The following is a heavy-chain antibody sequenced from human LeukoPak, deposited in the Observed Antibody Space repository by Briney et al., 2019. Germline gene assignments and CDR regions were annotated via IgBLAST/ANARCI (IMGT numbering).Heavy chain of an antibody. CDR1: GYTFTSYY. D-gene: IGHD2-2*02. Sequence: ASVKVSCKASGYTFTSYYMHWVRQAPGQGLEWMGIINPSGGSTTYAQKFQGRVTMTRDTSTSTVYMELSSLRSEDTAVYYCARDNKPYCSSTSCYRVFDYWGQGTLVTVSS. V-gene: IGHV1-46*01. J-gene: IGHJ4*02. CDR2: INPSGGST. CDR3: ARDNKPYCSSTSCYRVFDY.